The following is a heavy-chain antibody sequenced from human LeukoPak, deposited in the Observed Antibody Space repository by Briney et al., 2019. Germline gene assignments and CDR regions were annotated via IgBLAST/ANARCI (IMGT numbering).Heavy chain of an antibody. D-gene: IGHD1-26*01. Sequence: ASVKVSCKVSGYTLTQLAMHWVRQAPGKGLEWMGGFDPESDETVYAQKFQDRVTMTEDISTDTVYMELDSLTSEDTALYFCAADGGSYYYYWGQGTQVTVSS. J-gene: IGHJ4*02. CDR2: FDPESDET. CDR3: AADGGSYYYY. CDR1: GYTLTQLA. V-gene: IGHV1-24*01.